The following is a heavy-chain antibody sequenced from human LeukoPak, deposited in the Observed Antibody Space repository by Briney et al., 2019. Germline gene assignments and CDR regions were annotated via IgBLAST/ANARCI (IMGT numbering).Heavy chain of an antibody. V-gene: IGHV4-61*02. D-gene: IGHD4-17*01. Sequence: SETLSLTCTVSGGPISSGSYYWSWIRQPAGKGLGWIGRIYTSGSTNYNPSLKSRVTISVDTSKNQFSLKLSSVTAADTAVYYCARAGTTPNYYYYMDVWGKGTTVTVSS. CDR2: IYTSGST. CDR1: GGPISSGSYY. CDR3: ARAGTTPNYYYYMDV. J-gene: IGHJ6*03.